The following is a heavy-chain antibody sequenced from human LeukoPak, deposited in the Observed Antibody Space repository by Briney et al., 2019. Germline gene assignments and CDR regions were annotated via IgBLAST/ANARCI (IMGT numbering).Heavy chain of an antibody. J-gene: IGHJ4*02. CDR2: ISGSGGST. D-gene: IGHD3-10*01. CDR3: AKPSWFGELLDY. V-gene: IGHV3-23*01. Sequence: GGSLRLSCAASGFTFSSYAMSWVRQAPGKGLEWVSAISGSGGSTYYADSVKGRFTISRGNSKNTLYLQMNSLRAEDKAVYYCAKPSWFGELLDYWGQGTLVTVS. CDR1: GFTFSSYA.